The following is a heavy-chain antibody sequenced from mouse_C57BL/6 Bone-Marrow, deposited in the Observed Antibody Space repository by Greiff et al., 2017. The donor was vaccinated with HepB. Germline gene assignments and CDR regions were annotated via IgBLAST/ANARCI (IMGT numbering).Heavy chain of an antibody. CDR3: ARELDYFDY. Sequence: EVKVEESAGGLVQPGSSMKLSCTASGFTFSDYYLAWVRQVPDKGLEWVANINYDGSSTYYLDSLKSRFIISRDNAKNILYLQMSSLKSEDTATYYCARELDYFDYWGQGTTLTGSS. V-gene: IGHV5-16*01. CDR2: INYDGSST. CDR1: GFTFSDYY. J-gene: IGHJ2*01.